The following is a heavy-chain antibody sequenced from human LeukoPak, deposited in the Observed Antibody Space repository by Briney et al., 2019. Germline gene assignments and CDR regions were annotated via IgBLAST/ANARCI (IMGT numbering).Heavy chain of an antibody. CDR1: GGTFSSYA. CDR3: ARDLELLLPSN. V-gene: IGHV1-69*05. CDR2: IIPIFGTA. J-gene: IGHJ4*02. Sequence: SVKVSCKASGGTFSSYAISWVRQAPGQGLEWMGRIIPIFGTANYAQKFQGRVTITTDTSTSTAYMELRSLRSDDTAVYYCARDLELLLPSNWGQGTLVTVSS. D-gene: IGHD1-26*01.